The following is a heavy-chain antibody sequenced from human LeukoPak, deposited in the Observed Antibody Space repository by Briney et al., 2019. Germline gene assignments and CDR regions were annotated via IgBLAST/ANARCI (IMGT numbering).Heavy chain of an antibody. V-gene: IGHV4-59*01. CDR2: IYYSGST. J-gene: IGHJ6*03. CDR3: ARVPERGVLGYYYYMDV. Sequence: SETLSLTCTVSGGSISSYYWSWIRQPPGKGLEWIGYIYYSGSTNYNPSLKSRVTISVDTSKNQFSLKLSSVTAADTAVYYCARVPERGVLGYYYYMDVWGKGTTVTISS. CDR1: GGSISSYY. D-gene: IGHD1-14*01.